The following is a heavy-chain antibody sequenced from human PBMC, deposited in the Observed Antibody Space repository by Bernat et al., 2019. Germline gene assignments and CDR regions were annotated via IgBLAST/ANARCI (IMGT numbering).Heavy chain of an antibody. CDR2: NNPNSGGT. Sequence: QVQLVQSGAEVKKPGASVKVSCKASGYTFTGYYMHWVRQAPGQGLVWMGWNNPNSGGTNYAQKFQGWVTMTRDTSISTAYMELSRLRSDDTAVYYCARALMITFGGVAFDYWGQGTLVTVSS. J-gene: IGHJ4*02. CDR1: GYTFTGYY. CDR3: ARALMITFGGVAFDY. V-gene: IGHV1-2*04. D-gene: IGHD3-16*01.